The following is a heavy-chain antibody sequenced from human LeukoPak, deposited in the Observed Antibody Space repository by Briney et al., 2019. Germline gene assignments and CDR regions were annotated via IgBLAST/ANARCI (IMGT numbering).Heavy chain of an antibody. D-gene: IGHD3-10*01. CDR3: ARGVVLWFGDPPLHVDY. Sequence: QAGGSLRLSCSASGFTFSSYWMSWVRQAPGKGLEWVANIKQDGSEKYYVDSVKGRFTISRDNAKNSLYLQMNSLRAEDTAVYYCARGVVLWFGDPPLHVDYWGQGTLVTVSS. J-gene: IGHJ4*02. CDR2: IKQDGSEK. V-gene: IGHV3-7*01. CDR1: GFTFSSYW.